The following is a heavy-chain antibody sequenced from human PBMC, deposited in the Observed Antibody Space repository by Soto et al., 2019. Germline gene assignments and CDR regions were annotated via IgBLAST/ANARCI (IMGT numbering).Heavy chain of an antibody. V-gene: IGHV4-59*01. CDR2: AYYSGST. J-gene: IGHJ5*02. CDR1: GGSISHYY. D-gene: IGHD2-8*01. CDR3: ARDRSTYGGGGTGEVKENWFDP. Sequence: SETLSLTCTVSGGSISHYYWIWIRQSPGKGLEWIGYAYYSGSTDYNPSLKSRVTMSVDTSKNQVSLKLNSVTTADTAVYYCARDRSTYGGGGTGEVKENWFDPWGPGTLVTVSS.